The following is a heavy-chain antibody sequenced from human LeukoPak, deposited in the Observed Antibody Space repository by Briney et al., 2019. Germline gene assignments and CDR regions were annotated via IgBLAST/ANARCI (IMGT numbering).Heavy chain of an antibody. CDR1: GFTFRNSY. Sequence: GGSLRLSCAASGFTFRNSYMHWVRQAPGEGLEWVSEISNGGTPTHYADPVKGRFTISRDDAKNTLYLQMNSLRDEDTAVYYCSKDTTDGSGSYLLYGYFDLWGRGNMVTVSS. V-gene: IGHV3-48*02. CDR3: SKDTTDGSGSYLLYGYFDL. CDR2: ISNGGTPT. J-gene: IGHJ2*01. D-gene: IGHD3-10*01.